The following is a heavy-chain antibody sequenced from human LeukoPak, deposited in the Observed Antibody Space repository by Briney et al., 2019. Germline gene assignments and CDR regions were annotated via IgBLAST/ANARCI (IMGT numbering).Heavy chain of an antibody. V-gene: IGHV4-39*01. CDR1: GDSISSTSGF. J-gene: IGHJ4*02. Sequence: SETLSLTCTVTGDSISSTSGFWGWIRQPPGKGMEWIGTIHYAGTIYYNPSFKSRLTISVDTSKNQFSLKLSSVTAADTAVYYCARGVVAAAGRTFDFWGQGTLVTVSS. CDR2: IHYAGTI. D-gene: IGHD6-13*01. CDR3: ARGVVAAAGRTFDF.